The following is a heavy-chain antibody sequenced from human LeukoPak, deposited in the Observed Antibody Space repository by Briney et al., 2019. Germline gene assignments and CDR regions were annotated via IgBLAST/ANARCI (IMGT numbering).Heavy chain of an antibody. V-gene: IGHV1-18*01. CDR1: GYTFTSYG. CDR2: ISAYNGNT. D-gene: IGHD2-15*01. J-gene: IGHJ2*01. CDR3: ARDRSPNIVVVVAATSYWYFDL. Sequence: ASVKVSCKASGYTFTSYGISWVRQAPGQGLEWMGWISAYNGNTNYAQKLQGRVSMTTDTSTGTAYMELRSLRSDDTAVYYCARDRSPNIVVVVAATSYWYFDLWGRGTLVTVSS.